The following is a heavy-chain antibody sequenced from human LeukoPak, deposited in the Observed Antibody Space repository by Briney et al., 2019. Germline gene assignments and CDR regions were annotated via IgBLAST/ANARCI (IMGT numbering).Heavy chain of an antibody. D-gene: IGHD4-17*01. Sequence: PGGSLRLSCAASGFTFSSYAMSWVRQAPGKGLEWVSAISGSGGSTYYADSVKGRFTISRDNSKNTPYLQMNSLRAEDTAVYYCAKPPRSTTVTANVFDYWGQGTLVTVSS. CDR2: ISGSGGST. CDR3: AKPPRSTTVTANVFDY. CDR1: GFTFSSYA. J-gene: IGHJ4*02. V-gene: IGHV3-23*01.